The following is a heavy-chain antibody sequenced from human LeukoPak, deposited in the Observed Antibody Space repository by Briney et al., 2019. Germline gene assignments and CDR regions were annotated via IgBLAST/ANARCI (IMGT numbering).Heavy chain of an antibody. CDR3: ASATVTTNAYWYFDL. Sequence: ASVKVSCKASGGPFSTYGFNWVRQAPGQGLEWMGWISAYNGNTNYAQKLQGRVTMTTDTSTSTAYMELRSLRSDDTAVYYCASATVTTNAYWYFDLWGRGTLVTVSS. D-gene: IGHD4-17*01. CDR1: GGPFSTYG. J-gene: IGHJ2*01. CDR2: ISAYNGNT. V-gene: IGHV1-18*01.